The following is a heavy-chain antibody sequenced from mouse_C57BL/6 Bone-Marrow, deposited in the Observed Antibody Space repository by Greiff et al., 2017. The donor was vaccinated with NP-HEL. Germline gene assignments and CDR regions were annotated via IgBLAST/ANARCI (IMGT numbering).Heavy chain of an antibody. D-gene: IGHD1-1*01. CDR1: GYTFTDYN. J-gene: IGHJ3*01. V-gene: IGHV1-22*01. CDR3: ASNPPDHYGSSSFAY. Sequence: EVQLQQSGPELVKPGASVKMSCKASGYTFTDYNMHWVKQSHGKSLEWIGYINPNNGGTNYNQKFKGKATLTVNKSSSTAYMELRSLTSEDSAVYYCASNPPDHYGSSSFAYWGQGTLVTVSA. CDR2: INPNNGGT.